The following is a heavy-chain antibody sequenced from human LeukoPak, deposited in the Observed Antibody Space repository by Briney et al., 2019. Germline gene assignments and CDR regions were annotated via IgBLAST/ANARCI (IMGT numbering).Heavy chain of an antibody. Sequence: ASVKVSCKTSGYTFTVYYMHWVRQAPGQGLEWIVWIDPNSGYTNYAQKFQGRVTMTRDTSISTAYMELSRLRSDDTAVFYCARDLIDINAYGHFECWGQGTLGTVSS. D-gene: IGHD3-10*01. CDR3: ARDLIDINAYGHFEC. CDR2: IDPNSGYT. CDR1: GYTFTVYY. V-gene: IGHV1-2*02. J-gene: IGHJ4*02.